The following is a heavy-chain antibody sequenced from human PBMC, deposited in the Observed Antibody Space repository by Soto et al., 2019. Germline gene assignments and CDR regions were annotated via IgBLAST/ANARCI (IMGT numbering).Heavy chain of an antibody. J-gene: IGHJ4*02. CDR3: AGDVRSFDWESVY. V-gene: IGHV4-61*08. CDR1: GVSVSSGDYY. CDR2: VYYTGSA. Sequence: SETLSLTCTVSGVSVSSGDYYWTWIRQAPGKGLEWIGCVYYTGSANYNPSLKSRVTISVDTSKNQVSLNLTSVTAADTAIYYCAGDVRSFDWESVYWGLGTLVTVSS. D-gene: IGHD3-9*01.